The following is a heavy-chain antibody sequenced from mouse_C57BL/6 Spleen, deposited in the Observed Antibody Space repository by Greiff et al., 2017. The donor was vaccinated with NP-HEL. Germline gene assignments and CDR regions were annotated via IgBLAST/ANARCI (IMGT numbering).Heavy chain of an antibody. Sequence: QVQLQQPGAELVKPGASVKMSCKASGYTFTSYWITWVKQRPGQGLEWIGDIYPGSGSTNYNEKFKSKATLTVDTSSSTAYMQLSSLTSEDSAVYYCARSGGSSGYPAWFAYWGQGTLVTVSA. CDR1: GYTFTSYW. CDR3: ARSGGSSGYPAWFAY. D-gene: IGHD3-2*02. J-gene: IGHJ3*01. CDR2: IYPGSGST. V-gene: IGHV1-55*01.